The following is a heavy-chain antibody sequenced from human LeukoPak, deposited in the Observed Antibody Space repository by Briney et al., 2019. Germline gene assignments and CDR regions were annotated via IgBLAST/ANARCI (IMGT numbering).Heavy chain of an antibody. CDR2: IYTSGST. V-gene: IGHV4-4*09. Sequence: SETPSLTCTVSGGSISSYYWSWIRQPPGKGLEWIGYIYTSGSTNYNPSLKSRVTISVDTSKNQFSLRLSSVTAADTAVYFCARGHKGLEVWGQGATVTVSS. J-gene: IGHJ6*02. CDR3: ARGHKGLEV. CDR1: GGSISSYY.